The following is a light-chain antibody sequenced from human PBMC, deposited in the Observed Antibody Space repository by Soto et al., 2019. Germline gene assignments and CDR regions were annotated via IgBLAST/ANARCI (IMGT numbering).Light chain of an antibody. J-gene: IGKJ4*01. V-gene: IGKV3-15*01. CDR1: QNIHNH. Sequence: EILMTQSPATLSVSPGERVTLSCRASQNIHNHMSWFLQKPGQAPRLLMYDAILRAAGIPARLSGSWSGTEFTLTINSLQSEDFALYYCQQYDVWPLSFGGGTKVDIK. CDR2: DAI. CDR3: QQYDVWPLS.